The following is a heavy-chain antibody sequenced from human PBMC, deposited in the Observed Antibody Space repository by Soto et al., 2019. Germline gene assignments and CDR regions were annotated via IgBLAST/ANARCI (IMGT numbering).Heavy chain of an antibody. V-gene: IGHV3-30-3*01. D-gene: IGHD6-19*01. J-gene: IGHJ6*02. CDR2: ISYDGSNK. CDR3: ARDRFSSGWYGMDV. Sequence: QVQLVESGGGVVQPGRSLRLSCAASGFTFSSYAMHWVRQAPGKGLVWVAVISYDGSNKYYADSVKGRFTISRDNSKNTLYLQMNSLRAEDTAVYYCARDRFSSGWYGMDVWGQGTTVTVSS. CDR1: GFTFSSYA.